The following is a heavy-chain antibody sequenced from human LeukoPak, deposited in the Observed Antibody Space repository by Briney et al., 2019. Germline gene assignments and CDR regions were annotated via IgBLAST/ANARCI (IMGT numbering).Heavy chain of an antibody. V-gene: IGHV4-39*01. J-gene: IGHJ5*02. CDR3: AGVYYDSSGLLPYWFDP. D-gene: IGHD3-22*01. CDR1: GGSISSSSYY. CDR2: IYYSGST. Sequence: PSETLSLTCTVSGGSISSSSYYWGWIRQPPGKGLEWIGSIYYSGSTYYNPSLKSRVTTSVDTSKNQFSLKLSSVTAADTAVYYCAGVYYDSSGLLPYWFDPWGQGTLVTVSS.